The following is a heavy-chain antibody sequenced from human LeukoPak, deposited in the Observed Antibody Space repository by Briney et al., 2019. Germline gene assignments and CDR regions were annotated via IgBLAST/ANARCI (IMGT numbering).Heavy chain of an antibody. CDR3: VGGSGSRLMDY. CDR1: GFIFSSYA. CDR2: ISSNGGST. Sequence: GGSLRLSCSASGFIFSSYAMHWVCQAPGKGLEYVSAISSNGGSTYYADSVKGRFTISRDNSKNTLYLQMSSLRAEDTAVYYCVGGSGSRLMDYWGQGTLVTVSS. V-gene: IGHV3-64D*06. D-gene: IGHD6-19*01. J-gene: IGHJ4*02.